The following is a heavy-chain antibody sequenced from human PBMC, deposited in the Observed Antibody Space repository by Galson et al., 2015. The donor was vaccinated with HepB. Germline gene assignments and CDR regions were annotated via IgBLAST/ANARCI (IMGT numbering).Heavy chain of an antibody. D-gene: IGHD3-16*01. CDR1: GFTFSSYV. Sequence: SLRLSCAASGFTFSSYVMSWVRQAPGKGLEWVSAISGSGGSTYYTDSVKGRFTISRDNSKDTLYLQMNSLRAEDTAVYYCEPYVGGSNIWTDSFDFWGQGTLVTVSS. CDR2: ISGSGGST. V-gene: IGHV3-23*01. J-gene: IGHJ4*02. CDR3: EPYVGGSNIWTDSFDF.